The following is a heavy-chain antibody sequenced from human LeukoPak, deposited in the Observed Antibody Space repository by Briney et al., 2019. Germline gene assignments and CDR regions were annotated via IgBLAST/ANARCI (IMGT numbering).Heavy chain of an antibody. CDR3: VKDPPYYYGSGSSYLDY. CDR1: GFTFSSYA. Sequence: GGSLRLSCSASGFTFSSYAMHWVRQAPGKGLEYVSAISSNGGSTYYADSVKGRFTISRDNSKNTLYLQMSSLRAEDTAVYYWVKDPPYYYGSGSSYLDYWGQGTLVTVSS. CDR2: ISSNGGST. V-gene: IGHV3-64D*06. J-gene: IGHJ4*02. D-gene: IGHD3-10*01.